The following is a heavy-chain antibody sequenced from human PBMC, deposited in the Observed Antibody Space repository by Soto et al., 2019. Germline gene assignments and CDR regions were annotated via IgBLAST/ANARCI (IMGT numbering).Heavy chain of an antibody. D-gene: IGHD3-9*01. Sequence: SVKVSCKASGGTFSSYAISWLRQAPGQGLEWMGGIIPIFGTANYAQKFQGRVTITADESTSTAYMELSSLRSEDTAVYYCARGIRYFDWLSTGYYFDYWGQGTLVTVSS. J-gene: IGHJ4*02. CDR1: GGTFSSYA. CDR2: IIPIFGTA. CDR3: ARGIRYFDWLSTGYYFDY. V-gene: IGHV1-69*13.